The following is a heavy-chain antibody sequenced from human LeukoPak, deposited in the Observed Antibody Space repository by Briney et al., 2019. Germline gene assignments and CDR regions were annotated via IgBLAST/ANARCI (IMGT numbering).Heavy chain of an antibody. CDR2: INSDGSST. CDR3: ARDGRATAFDY. CDR1: GFTFSSYW. J-gene: IGHJ4*02. D-gene: IGHD1-26*01. Sequence: GGSVRLSCAASGFTFSSYWMHWVRQAPGKGLVWVSRINSDGSSTSYADSVKGRFTISRDNAKNTLYLQMNSLRAEDTAVYYCARDGRATAFDYWGQGTLVTVSS. V-gene: IGHV3-74*01.